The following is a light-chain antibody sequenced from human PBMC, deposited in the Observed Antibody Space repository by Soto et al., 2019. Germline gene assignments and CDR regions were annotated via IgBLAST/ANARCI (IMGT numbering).Light chain of an antibody. V-gene: IGKV3-15*01. CDR2: GAS. CDR1: QSLKTD. Sequence: EIVMTQSPATLSVSPGERATLSGRASQSLKTDGQPFTDSLDWYQKKPGQATRLLIHGASIRATGVPTSFRCSWSGTECSHTISSLQSEDFAVYFCQHYAPWPLTFGGGTNVEIK. CDR3: QHYAPWPLT. J-gene: IGKJ4*01.